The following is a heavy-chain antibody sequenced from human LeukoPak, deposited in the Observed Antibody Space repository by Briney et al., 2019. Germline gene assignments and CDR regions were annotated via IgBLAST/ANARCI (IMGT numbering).Heavy chain of an antibody. Sequence: GGSLRLSCAASGFTFSSYTMGWVRQAPGKGLEWVSTISGSGDTTYSADSVKGRFTISRDNSKSTLYLQMNSLRAEDTAVYYCAKDRRYSTSAEDVDYWGQGTLVTVSS. CDR3: AKDRRYSTSAEDVDY. V-gene: IGHV3-23*01. D-gene: IGHD6-6*01. J-gene: IGHJ4*02. CDR2: ISGSGDTT. CDR1: GFTFSSYT.